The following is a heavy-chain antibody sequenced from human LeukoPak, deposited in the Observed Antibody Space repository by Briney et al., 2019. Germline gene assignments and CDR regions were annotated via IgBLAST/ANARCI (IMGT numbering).Heavy chain of an antibody. CDR2: IYPGDYDT. CDR1: GYSFTRYW. J-gene: IGHJ3*02. CDR3: ATRFSSSRGGMITFGGVIVRPRNDAFDI. V-gene: IGHV5-51*01. D-gene: IGHD3-16*02. Sequence: GESLKISCKGSGYSFTRYWIGWVRQMAGKGLEWMGIIYPGDYDTRYSPSFQGQVTISADKSISTAYLQWSSLKASDTAMYYCATRFSSSRGGMITFGGVIVRPRNDAFDIWGQGTMVTVSS.